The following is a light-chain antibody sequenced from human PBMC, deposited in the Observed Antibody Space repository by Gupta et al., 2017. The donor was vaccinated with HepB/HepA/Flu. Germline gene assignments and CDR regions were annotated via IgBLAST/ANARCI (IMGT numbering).Light chain of an antibody. CDR3: QPRDCIPIT. V-gene: IGKV1-39*01. J-gene: IGKJ4*01. Sequence: GLHSGVPSRFSGRGSGTDFTLTISRRQPEDFATYYCQPRDCIPITFGRGTKVDIE.